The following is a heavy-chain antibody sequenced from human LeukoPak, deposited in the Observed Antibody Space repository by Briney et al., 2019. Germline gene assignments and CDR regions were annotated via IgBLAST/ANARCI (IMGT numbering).Heavy chain of an antibody. V-gene: IGHV3-23*01. J-gene: IGHJ4*02. CDR1: GFTFSDHY. Sequence: GGSLRLSCATSGFTFSDHYVDWVRQAPGKGLEWVSTLSGSGGNTYYADSVKGRVTISRDNSKNTLYLQMNSLRAEDTAVYHCAKGSYYYDSADYFDYWGQGTLVTVSS. CDR2: LSGSGGNT. D-gene: IGHD3-22*01. CDR3: AKGSYYYDSADYFDY.